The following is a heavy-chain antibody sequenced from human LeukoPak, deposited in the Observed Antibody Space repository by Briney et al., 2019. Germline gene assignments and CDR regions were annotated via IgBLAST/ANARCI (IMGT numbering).Heavy chain of an antibody. J-gene: IGHJ4*02. CDR1: GGSISSGDYY. D-gene: IGHD3-3*01. V-gene: IGHV4-30-4*08. Sequence: SQTLSLTYTVSGGSISSGDYYWSWIRQPPGKGLEWIGYIYYSGSTYYNPSLKSRVTISVDTSKNQFSLKLSSVTAADTAVYYCAREHLTIFGVVDYWGQGTLVTVSS. CDR3: AREHLTIFGVVDY. CDR2: IYYSGST.